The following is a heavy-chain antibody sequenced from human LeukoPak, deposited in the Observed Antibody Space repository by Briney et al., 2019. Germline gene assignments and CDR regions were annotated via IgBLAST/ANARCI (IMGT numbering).Heavy chain of an antibody. CDR1: GYTFTSYA. J-gene: IGHJ4*02. CDR2: INGDTGNT. Sequence: ASVKVSCTGSGYTFTSYALHWVRLAPGQGLEWMGWINGDTGNTESSQKFQGRVSITWDTSATTAYMELSSLRSEDTAVYYCARGGPNRSGWTLDYWGQGTLVTVSS. CDR3: ARGGPNRSGWTLDY. V-gene: IGHV1-3*01. D-gene: IGHD6-19*01.